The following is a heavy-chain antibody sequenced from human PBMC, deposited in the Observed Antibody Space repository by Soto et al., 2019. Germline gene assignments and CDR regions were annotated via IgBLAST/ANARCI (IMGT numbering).Heavy chain of an antibody. Sequence: PGGSLRLSCAGSGFTFSDYYMSWIRQAPGKGLEWVSYITSDGSTIYYADSVKGRFTISRDNAKSSLYLQMNSLGVEDTAVYYCAIRASYYDSSGYFDYWGQGTLVTVSS. V-gene: IGHV3-11*01. CDR2: ITSDGSTI. CDR1: GFTFSDYY. J-gene: IGHJ4*02. D-gene: IGHD3-22*01. CDR3: AIRASYYDSSGYFDY.